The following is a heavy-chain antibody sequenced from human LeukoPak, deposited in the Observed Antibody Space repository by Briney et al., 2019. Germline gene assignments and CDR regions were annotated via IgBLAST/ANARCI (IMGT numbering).Heavy chain of an antibody. D-gene: IGHD6-13*01. CDR1: GGTFSSYA. CDR2: IIPIFGTA. J-gene: IGHJ4*02. Sequence: SVKVSCKASGGTFSSYAISWVRQAPGQGLEWMGGIIPIFGTANYAQKFQGRVTITADESTSTAYMELSSLRSEDTAVYYCAREGQRQQLAEFDYWGQGTLVTVSS. V-gene: IGHV1-69*01. CDR3: AREGQRQQLAEFDY.